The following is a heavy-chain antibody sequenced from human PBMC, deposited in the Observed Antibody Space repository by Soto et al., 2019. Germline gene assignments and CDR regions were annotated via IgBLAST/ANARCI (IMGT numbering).Heavy chain of an antibody. CDR2: IWYDGNNK. J-gene: IGHJ4*02. Sequence: GGSLRLSCAASGFTFSSYGMHWVRQAPGKGLEWVAVIWYDGNNKHYGDSVKGRFTISRDNSKNTLYLQMNSLRAEDTAVYYCAKDGPGRYSYVSVDYWGRGTLVTVSS. CDR1: GFTFSSYG. D-gene: IGHD5-18*01. CDR3: AKDGPGRYSYVSVDY. V-gene: IGHV3-33*06.